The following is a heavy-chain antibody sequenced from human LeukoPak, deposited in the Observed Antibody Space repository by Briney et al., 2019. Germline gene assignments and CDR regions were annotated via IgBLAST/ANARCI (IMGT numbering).Heavy chain of an antibody. Sequence: SETPSLTCTVSGGSITNYYWTWIRQPPGKGLEWIGYIYYSGSTNYNPSLKSRVTISVDTSKNQFSLKLSSVTAADTALHYCARLSKIATAGPNYYHSMDVWGQGTTVTASS. V-gene: IGHV4-59*01. CDR3: ARLSKIATAGPNYYHSMDV. CDR2: IYYSGST. J-gene: IGHJ6*02. D-gene: IGHD6-13*01. CDR1: GGSITNYY.